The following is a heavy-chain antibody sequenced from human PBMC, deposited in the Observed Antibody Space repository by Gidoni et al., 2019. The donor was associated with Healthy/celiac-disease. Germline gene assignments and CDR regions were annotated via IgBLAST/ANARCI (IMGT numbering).Heavy chain of an antibody. CDR3: AREVHPYSGSHGVYFQH. V-gene: IGHV1-46*01. CDR2: INPSGGST. CDR1: GYTFTSYY. D-gene: IGHD1-26*01. J-gene: IGHJ1*01. Sequence: QVQLVQSGAEVKKPGASVKVSCKASGYTFTSYYMHWVRQAPGQGLEWMGIINPSGGSTSYAQKFQGRVTMTRDTSTSTVYMELSSLRSEDTAVYYCAREVHPYSGSHGVYFQHWGQGTLVTVSS.